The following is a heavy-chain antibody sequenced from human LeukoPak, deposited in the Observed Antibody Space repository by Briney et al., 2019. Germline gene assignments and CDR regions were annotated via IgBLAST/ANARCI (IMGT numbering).Heavy chain of an antibody. CDR2: ISSSSSYI. CDR3: ARDAELRYFDWLLPPRYFDL. D-gene: IGHD3-9*01. CDR1: GFTFSSYS. Sequence: GGSLRLSCAAPGFTFSSYSMNWVRQAPGKGLEWVSSISSSSSYIYYADSVKGRFTISRDNAKNSLYLQMNSLRAEDTAVYYCARDAELRYFDWLLPPRYFDLWGRGTLVTVSS. V-gene: IGHV3-21*01. J-gene: IGHJ2*01.